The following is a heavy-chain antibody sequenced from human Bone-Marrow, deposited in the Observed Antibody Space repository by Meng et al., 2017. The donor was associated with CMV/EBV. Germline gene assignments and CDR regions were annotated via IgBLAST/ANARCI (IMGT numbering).Heavy chain of an antibody. CDR1: GFTFDDYA. Sequence: SLKISCAASGFTFDDYAMHWVRQAPGKGLEWVSGISWNSGSIGYADSVKGRFTISRDNAKNSLYLQMNSLRAEDMALYYCARGGYSSIDVVCFDYWGQGTLVTISS. CDR3: ARGGYSSIDVVCFDY. CDR2: ISWNSGSI. J-gene: IGHJ4*02. V-gene: IGHV3-9*03. D-gene: IGHD6-13*01.